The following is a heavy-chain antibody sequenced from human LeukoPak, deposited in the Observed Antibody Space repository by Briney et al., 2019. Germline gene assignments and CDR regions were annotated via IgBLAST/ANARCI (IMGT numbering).Heavy chain of an antibody. CDR2: ISGSGGST. CDR3: AKDRQQWLGPEDY. J-gene: IGHJ4*02. V-gene: IGHV3-23*01. CDR1: GFTFSSYA. D-gene: IGHD6-19*01. Sequence: GGSLRLSCAASGFTFSSYAMSWVRQAPGKGLEWGSAISGSGGSTYYADSVKGRFTISRDNSKNTLYLQMNSLRAEDTAVYYCAKDRQQWLGPEDYWGQGTLVTVSS.